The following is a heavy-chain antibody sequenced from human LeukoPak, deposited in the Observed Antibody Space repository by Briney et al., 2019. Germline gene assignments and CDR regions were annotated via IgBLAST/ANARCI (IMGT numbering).Heavy chain of an antibody. V-gene: IGHV1-58*02. J-gene: IGHJ4*02. CDR2: IVVGSGNT. D-gene: IGHD6-19*01. CDR1: GFTFTSSA. CDR3: AAISSGWYEDY. Sequence: ASVKVSCKASGFTFTSSAMQWVRQARGQRLEWIGWIVVGSGNTNYAQKFQERVTITRDMSTSTAYMELSSLRSEDTAVYHCAAISSGWYEDYWGQGTLVTVSS.